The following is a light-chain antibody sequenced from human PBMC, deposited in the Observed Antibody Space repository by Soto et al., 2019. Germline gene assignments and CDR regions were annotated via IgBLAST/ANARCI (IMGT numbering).Light chain of an antibody. CDR1: QSVSSY. CDR2: DAS. CDR3: QQRSNWPLT. V-gene: IGKV3-11*01. Sequence: DIVLTQSPATMSLSLVQRATLSCRASQSVSSYLAWYQQKPGQAPRLLIDDASNRATGIPARFSGSGSGTDFTLTISSLEPEDFAVYYCQQRSNWPLTFGQGTKVDIK. J-gene: IGKJ1*01.